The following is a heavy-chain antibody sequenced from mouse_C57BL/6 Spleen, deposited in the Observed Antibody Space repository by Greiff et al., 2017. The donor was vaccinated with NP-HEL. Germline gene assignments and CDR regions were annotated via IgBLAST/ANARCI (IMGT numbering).Heavy chain of an antibody. Sequence: EVQLVESGEGLVKPGGSLKLSCAASGFTFSSYAMSWVRQTPEKRLEWVAYISSGGDYIYYADTVKGRFTLSRDNARNTLYLQMSSLTSEDTAMYYCTRDNDYGSSLDYWGQGTTLTVSS. D-gene: IGHD1-1*01. J-gene: IGHJ2*01. CDR3: TRDNDYGSSLDY. CDR1: GFTFSSYA. CDR2: ISSGGDYI. V-gene: IGHV5-9-1*02.